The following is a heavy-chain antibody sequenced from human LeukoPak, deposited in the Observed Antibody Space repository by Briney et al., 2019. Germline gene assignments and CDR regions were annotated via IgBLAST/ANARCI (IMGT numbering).Heavy chain of an antibody. J-gene: IGHJ4*02. CDR2: ISGGGGHI. CDR3: ARGGVVNGKYYFDY. CDR1: GFTFSTYN. V-gene: IGHV3-21*01. D-gene: IGHD2-21*01. Sequence: GGSLRLSCAASGFTFSTYNMNWVRQAPGKGLEWVSSISGGGGHIYYADSVKGRSTISRDNARNSLYLQVNSLRAEDTALYYCARGGVVNGKYYFDYWGQGTLVTVSS.